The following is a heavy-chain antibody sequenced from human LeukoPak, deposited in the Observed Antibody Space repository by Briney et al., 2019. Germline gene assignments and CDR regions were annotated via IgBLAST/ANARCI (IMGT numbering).Heavy chain of an antibody. CDR3: AIIAVAGNLPFDY. D-gene: IGHD6-19*01. J-gene: IGHJ4*02. Sequence: PGGSLRLSCAASGFTFSSYGMHWVRQAPGKGLEWVAVISYDGSNKYYADSVKGRFTISRDNSKNTLYLQMNSLRAEDTAVYYCAIIAVAGNLPFDYWGQGTLVTVSS. CDR1: GFTFSSYG. V-gene: IGHV3-30*03. CDR2: ISYDGSNK.